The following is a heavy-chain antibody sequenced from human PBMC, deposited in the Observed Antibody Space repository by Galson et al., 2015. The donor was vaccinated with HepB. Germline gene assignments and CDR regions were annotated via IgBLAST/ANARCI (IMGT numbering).Heavy chain of an antibody. CDR2: IYYSGST. Sequence: TLSLTCTVSGGSISSGGYYWSWIRQHPGKGLEWIGYIYYSGSTYYNPSLKSRVTISVDTSKNQFSLKLSSVTAADTAVYYCARAGGSYYYMDVWGKGTTVTVSS. D-gene: IGHD3-16*01. V-gene: IGHV4-31*03. CDR1: GGSISSGGYY. J-gene: IGHJ6*03. CDR3: ARAGGSYYYMDV.